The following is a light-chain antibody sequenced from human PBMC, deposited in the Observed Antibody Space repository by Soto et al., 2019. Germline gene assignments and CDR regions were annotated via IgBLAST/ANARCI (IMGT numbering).Light chain of an antibody. CDR1: QSVGTK. CDR3: HQRQSWPRT. J-gene: IGKJ1*01. CDR2: GAS. Sequence: DIVMTQSPATMSVSPGERATLSCRASQSVGTKLAWYQQKPGQAPRLLISGASIRATGFPARFSGSGSGTEFTLTISSLQPEDFAVYYCHQRQSWPRTFGQGTTVDI. V-gene: IGKV3-15*01.